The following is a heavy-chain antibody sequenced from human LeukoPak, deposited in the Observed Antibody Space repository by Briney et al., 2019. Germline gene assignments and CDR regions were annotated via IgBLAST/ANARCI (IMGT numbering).Heavy chain of an antibody. Sequence: SETLSLTCTVSGGSISSYYWSWIRQPAGEGLEWIGRIYTSGSTNYNPSLKSRVTISVDTSKNQFSLKLSSVTAADTAVYYCARRSFWSGYSNYDYYGLDVWGQGTTVTVSS. CDR3: ARRSFWSGYSNYDYYGLDV. D-gene: IGHD3-3*01. CDR2: IYTSGST. V-gene: IGHV4-4*07. J-gene: IGHJ6*02. CDR1: GGSISSYY.